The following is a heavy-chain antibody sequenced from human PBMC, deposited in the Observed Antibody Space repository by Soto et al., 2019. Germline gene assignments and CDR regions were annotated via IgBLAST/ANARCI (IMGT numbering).Heavy chain of an antibody. V-gene: IGHV3-48*03. Sequence: EVQLVESGGGLVQPGGSLRLSCAASGFTFSSYEMNWVRQAPGKGLEWVAYLSSSGSTIYYADSVTGRFTISRDNAKNSLYLPRNSLRAEDTAVYYCAGVLNYYYYYGMDVWGQGTTVTVSS. CDR3: AGVLNYYYYYGMDV. CDR1: GFTFSSYE. CDR2: LSSSGSTI. J-gene: IGHJ6*02. D-gene: IGHD3-10*01.